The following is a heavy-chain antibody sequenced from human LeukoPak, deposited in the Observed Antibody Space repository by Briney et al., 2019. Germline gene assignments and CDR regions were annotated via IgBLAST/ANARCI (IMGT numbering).Heavy chain of an antibody. J-gene: IGHJ3*02. D-gene: IGHD1-26*01. Sequence: ASVKASCKASGGTFSSYAISRVRQAPGQGLEWMGRIIPILGIANYAQKFQGRVTITADKSTSTAYMELSSLRSEDTAVYYCASIVSDAFDIWGQGTMVTVSS. CDR1: GGTFSSYA. CDR3: ASIVSDAFDI. CDR2: IIPILGIA. V-gene: IGHV1-69*04.